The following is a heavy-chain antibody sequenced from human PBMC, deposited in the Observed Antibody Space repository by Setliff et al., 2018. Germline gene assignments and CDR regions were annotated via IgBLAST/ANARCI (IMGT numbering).Heavy chain of an antibody. CDR1: GYSFSDYG. Sequence: SVKVSCKASGYSFSDYGISWVRQAPGQGLEWMGWISAYNGNTKYAQKLQGRVTMATDISTSTAYMELRSLRSDDTAVYYCARGGYSYGYDHGFDIWGQGTMVTVSS. J-gene: IGHJ3*02. V-gene: IGHV1-18*01. CDR3: ARGGYSYGYDHGFDI. CDR2: ISAYNGNT. D-gene: IGHD5-18*01.